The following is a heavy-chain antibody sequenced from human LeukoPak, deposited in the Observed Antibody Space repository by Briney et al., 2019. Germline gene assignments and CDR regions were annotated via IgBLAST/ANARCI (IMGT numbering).Heavy chain of an antibody. D-gene: IGHD2-15*01. CDR3: ARGAGYCSGGSCYSYDY. J-gene: IGHJ4*02. CDR1: GGTFSSYA. CDR2: IIPILGIA. Sequence: ASVKVSCKASGGTFSSYAISWVRQAPGQGLEWMGRIIPILGIANYAQKFQGRVTITADKSTSTAYMELSSLGSEDTAVYYCARGAGYCSGGSCYSYDYWGQGTLVTVSS. V-gene: IGHV1-69*04.